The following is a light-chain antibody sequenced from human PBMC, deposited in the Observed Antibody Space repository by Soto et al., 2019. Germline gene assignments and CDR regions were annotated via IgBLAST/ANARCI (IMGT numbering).Light chain of an antibody. CDR3: QQYDKWPPMT. CDR2: GAS. V-gene: IGKV3-15*01. J-gene: IGKJ1*01. CDR1: QSVSSN. Sequence: EIVMTQSPATLSVSPGERATLSCRASQSVSSNLAWYQQKPGQAPRLLIYGASTRATDIPVSFSGGGSWTEFTLTSSRLQSEELACYYCQQYDKWPPMTLGKGTKVEIK.